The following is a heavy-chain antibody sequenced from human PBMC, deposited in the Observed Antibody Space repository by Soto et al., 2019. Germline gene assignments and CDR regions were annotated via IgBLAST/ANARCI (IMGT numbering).Heavy chain of an antibody. Sequence: ASVTVSCKASGYTFTSYDINWVRQAAGQGLEWMGWMNPNSGNTGYAQKFQGRVTMTRNTSISTAYMELSSLRSEDTAVYYCARGSITGTKLHYYYMDVWDKGTTVTVSS. CDR3: ARGSITGTKLHYYYMDV. J-gene: IGHJ6*03. CDR2: MNPNSGNT. D-gene: IGHD1-7*01. CDR1: GYTFTSYD. V-gene: IGHV1-8*01.